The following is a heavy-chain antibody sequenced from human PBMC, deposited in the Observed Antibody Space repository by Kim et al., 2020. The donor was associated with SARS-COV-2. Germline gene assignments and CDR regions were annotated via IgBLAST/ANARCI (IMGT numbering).Heavy chain of an antibody. V-gene: IGHV3-21*01. CDR2: ISSSSSYI. CDR3: ARDLAFCSSTSCPGDHAFDI. Sequence: GGSLRLSCAASGFTFSSYSMNWVRQAPGKGLEWVSSISSSSSYIYYADSVKGRFTISRDNAKNSLYLQMNSLRAEDTAVYYCARDLAFCSSTSCPGDHAFDIWGQGTMVTVSS. J-gene: IGHJ3*02. D-gene: IGHD2-2*01. CDR1: GFTFSSYS.